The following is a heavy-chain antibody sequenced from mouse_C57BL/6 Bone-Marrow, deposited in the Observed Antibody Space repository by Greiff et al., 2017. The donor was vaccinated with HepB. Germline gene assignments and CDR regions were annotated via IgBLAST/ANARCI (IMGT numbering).Heavy chain of an antibody. J-gene: IGHJ1*03. CDR3: ARSYYDSRVPWCFDF. V-gene: IGHV1-26*01. Sequence: EVQLQQSGPELVKPGASVKISCKASGYTFTDYYMNWVKQSHGKSLEWIGDINPNNGGTSYNQKFKGKATLTVDKSSSTAYMELRSLTSEDSAEYYRARSYYDSRVPWCFDFWGTGTTVTVSA. D-gene: IGHD1-1*01. CDR2: INPNNGGT. CDR1: GYTFTDYY.